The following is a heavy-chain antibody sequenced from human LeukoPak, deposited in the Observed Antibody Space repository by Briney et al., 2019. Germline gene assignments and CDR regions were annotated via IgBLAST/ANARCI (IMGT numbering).Heavy chain of an antibody. D-gene: IGHD4-17*01. CDR2: IYPGDSDT. Sequence: RGESLKISCKGSGYSFTSYWIGWVRQMPGKGLEWMGIIYPGDSDTRYSPSFQGQVTISADKSISTAYLQWSSLKASDTAMYYCARRRSLPAHLYGDYGDYYYYGMDVWGQGTTVTVSS. V-gene: IGHV5-51*01. CDR3: ARRRSLPAHLYGDYGDYYYYGMDV. J-gene: IGHJ6*02. CDR1: GYSFTSYW.